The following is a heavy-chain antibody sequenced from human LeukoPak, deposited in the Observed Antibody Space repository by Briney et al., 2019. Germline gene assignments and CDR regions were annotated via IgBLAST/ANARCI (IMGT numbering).Heavy chain of an antibody. D-gene: IGHD1-26*01. J-gene: IGHJ5*02. CDR3: ARDHSESGSYVSAGVNWFDP. V-gene: IGHV1-8*01. CDR1: GYTFTSYD. Sequence: ASVKVSCKASGYTFTSYDINWVRQATGQGLEWLGWMNPSSGNTGYAQKFQGRITMTRDTSISTAYMELSSLRSEDTAVYYCARDHSESGSYVSAGVNWFDPWGQGTLVTVSS. CDR2: MNPSSGNT.